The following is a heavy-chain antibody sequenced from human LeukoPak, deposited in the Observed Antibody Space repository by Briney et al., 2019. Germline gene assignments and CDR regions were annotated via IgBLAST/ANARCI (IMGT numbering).Heavy chain of an antibody. CDR3: ARVAVPYYYDSSGYLTYFDY. V-gene: IGHV1-2*02. CDR1: GYTFTGYY. J-gene: IGHJ4*02. CDR2: INPNSGGT. D-gene: IGHD3-22*01. Sequence: GASVKVSCKASGYTFTGYYMHWVRQAPGQGLEWMGWINPNSGGTNYAQKFQGRVTMSRDTSISTAYMELSRLSSDDTAVYYCARVAVPYYYDSSGYLTYFDYWGQGTLVTVSS.